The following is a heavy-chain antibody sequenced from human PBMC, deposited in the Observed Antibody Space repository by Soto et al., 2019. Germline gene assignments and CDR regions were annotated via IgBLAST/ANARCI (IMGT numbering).Heavy chain of an antibody. J-gene: IGHJ3*02. Sequence: EVQLVETGGGLIQPGGSLRLSCAASGFTVSSNYMSWVRQAPGKGLEWVSVIYSGGSTYYADFVKGRFTISRDNSKNTLYLQMNSLSAEDTAVYYCARDLDYGDYERWAFDIWGQGTMVTVSS. CDR2: IYSGGST. CDR1: GFTVSSNY. CDR3: ARDLDYGDYERWAFDI. D-gene: IGHD4-17*01. V-gene: IGHV3-53*02.